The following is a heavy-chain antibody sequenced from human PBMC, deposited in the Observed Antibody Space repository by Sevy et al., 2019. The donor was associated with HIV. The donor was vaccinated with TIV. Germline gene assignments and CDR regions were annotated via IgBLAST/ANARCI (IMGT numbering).Heavy chain of an antibody. CDR1: GGSISSGDYN. Sequence: SETLSLTCTVSGGSISSGDYNWNWIRQPPGKGLEWIGYIFYVGTTYYTPSLKSRVTMSVDTSKNQFSLKLTSVTAADTAIYYCARSKNEYANALDLDSWGQGTLVTVSS. V-gene: IGHV4-30-4*01. CDR2: IFYVGTT. CDR3: ARSKNEYANALDLDS. D-gene: IGHD2-2*01. J-gene: IGHJ4*02.